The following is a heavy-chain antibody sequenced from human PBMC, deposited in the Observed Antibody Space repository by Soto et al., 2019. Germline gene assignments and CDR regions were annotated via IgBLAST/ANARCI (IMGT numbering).Heavy chain of an antibody. J-gene: IGHJ6*02. CDR2: IYYSGST. CDR3: ARSREWLVPYYYYYGMDX. D-gene: IGHD6-19*01. Sequence: PSETLSLTCTVSGGSISSSSYYWGWIRQPPGKGLEWIGSIYYSGSTYYNPSLKSRVTISVDTSKNQFSLKLSSVTAADTAVYYCARSREWLVPYYYYYGMDXWGQGTTVTVSS. CDR1: GGSISSSSYY. V-gene: IGHV4-39*01.